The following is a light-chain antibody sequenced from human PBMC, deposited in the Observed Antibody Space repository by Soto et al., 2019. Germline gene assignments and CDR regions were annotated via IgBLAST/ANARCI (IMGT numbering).Light chain of an antibody. CDR3: QQYGSSPRP. CDR1: QSVRSSY. Sequence: EIVLTQSPDTLSLSPGESATLSCRASQSVRSSYLAWYQQTPGQTPRLLIYAASSRATGIPDRFSGSGSGTDFSLTISRLEAEDFAVYCCQQYGSSPRPFGQGTKVDIK. J-gene: IGKJ1*01. CDR2: AAS. V-gene: IGKV3-20*01.